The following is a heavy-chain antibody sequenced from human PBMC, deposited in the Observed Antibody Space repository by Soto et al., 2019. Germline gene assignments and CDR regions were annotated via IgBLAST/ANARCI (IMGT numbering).Heavy chain of an antibody. Sequence: GGSLRLSCAASGFTFSSYAMHWVRQAPGKGLEWVAVISYDGSNKYYADSVTGHVTISADKSISTAYLQWSSLKASDTAMYYCASSPRGYCSSTSCRELGNYYGMDVWGQGTTVTVSS. V-gene: IGHV3-30-3*01. CDR2: ISYDGSNK. CDR3: ASSPRGYCSSTSCRELGNYYGMDV. D-gene: IGHD2-2*01. J-gene: IGHJ6*02. CDR1: GFTFSSYA.